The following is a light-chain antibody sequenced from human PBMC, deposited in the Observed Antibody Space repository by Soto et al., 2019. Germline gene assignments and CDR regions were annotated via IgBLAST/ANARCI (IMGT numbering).Light chain of an antibody. Sequence: DIQMTQSPFSLSASVGDRVTITCRASQDIRFLGWFQQKPGEAPKRLIYATSNLEGGVPSRFSGSGSGTEGTLTISSLQPEDFATDFCLQHNTYPYTFGQGTKVDIK. CDR1: QDIRF. J-gene: IGKJ2*01. V-gene: IGKV1-17*01. CDR3: LQHNTYPYT. CDR2: ATS.